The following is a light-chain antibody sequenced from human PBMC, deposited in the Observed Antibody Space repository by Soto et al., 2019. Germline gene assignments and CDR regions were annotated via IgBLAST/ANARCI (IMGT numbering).Light chain of an antibody. V-gene: IGKV1-39*01. Sequence: DIQMTQSPSSVSASVGDRVTITFRASQSISTYLNWYQQKPGKAPKLLISAASSLQSGVPSRFSGSGSGTDFTLTISSLQPEDFATYYCQQSYSTPITFGQGTRLEIK. J-gene: IGKJ5*01. CDR1: QSISTY. CDR3: QQSYSTPIT. CDR2: AAS.